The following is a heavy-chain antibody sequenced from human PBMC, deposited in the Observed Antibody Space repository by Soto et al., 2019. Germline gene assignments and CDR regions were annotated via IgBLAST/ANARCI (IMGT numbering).Heavy chain of an antibody. V-gene: IGHV1-18*01. D-gene: IGHD3-16*02. CDR1: GYTFTSYG. J-gene: IGHJ4*02. CDR3: ARGRGDTAISPFDY. Sequence: QVQLVQSGAEVKKPGASVKVACRASGYTFTSYGISWVRQAPGQGLEWMGWISPYNGNTNYAQKFQGRVTMTTDTSTRTAYMELRSLRSDDTAVYYCARGRGDTAISPFDYWGQGTLVTVPS. CDR2: ISPYNGNT.